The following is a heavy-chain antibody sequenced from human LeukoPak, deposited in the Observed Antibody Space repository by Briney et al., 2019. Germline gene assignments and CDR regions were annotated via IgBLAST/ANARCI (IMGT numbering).Heavy chain of an antibody. CDR2: IYTGDSNI. Sequence: GESLKISCKASGYSFTTYWIGWVRQMPGKGLEWMGIIYTGDSNIRYNKSFQSHATISADKSTSTAYLQWSSLKASDTAMYYCAARGDSGYDFGAFDIWGQGTMVTVSS. CDR3: AARGDSGYDFGAFDI. CDR1: GYSFTTYW. D-gene: IGHD5-12*01. V-gene: IGHV5-51*01. J-gene: IGHJ3*02.